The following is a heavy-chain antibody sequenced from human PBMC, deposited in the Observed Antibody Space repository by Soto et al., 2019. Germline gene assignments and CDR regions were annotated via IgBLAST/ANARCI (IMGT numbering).Heavy chain of an antibody. CDR1: GFTFSSYG. J-gene: IGHJ6*02. CDR2: ISYDGSNK. V-gene: IGHV3-30*18. Sequence: QVQLVESGGGVVQPGRSLRLSCAASGFTFSSYGMHWVRQAPGKGLEWVAVISYDGSNKYYADSVKGRFTISRDNSKNTLYLQMNSLRAEDTAVYYCAKDRWELLLSYYYGMDVWGQGTTVTVSS. CDR3: AKDRWELLLSYYYGMDV. D-gene: IGHD1-26*01.